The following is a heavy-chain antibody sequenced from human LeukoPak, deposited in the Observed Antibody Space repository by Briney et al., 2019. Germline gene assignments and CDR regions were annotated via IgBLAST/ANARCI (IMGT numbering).Heavy chain of an antibody. CDR3: ARALGQYYDFWSGPNWFDP. D-gene: IGHD3-3*01. Sequence: ASVKVSCKASGYTFTGYDINWVRQATGQGLEWMGWMNPNSGNTGYAQKFQGRVTMTRNTSISTAYMELSSLRSEDTAVYYCARALGQYYDFWSGPNWFDPWGQGTLVTVSS. V-gene: IGHV1-8*01. J-gene: IGHJ5*02. CDR1: GYTFTGYD. CDR2: MNPNSGNT.